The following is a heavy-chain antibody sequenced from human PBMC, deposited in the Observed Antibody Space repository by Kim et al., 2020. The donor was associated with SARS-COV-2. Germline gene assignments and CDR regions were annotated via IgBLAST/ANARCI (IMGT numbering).Heavy chain of an antibody. CDR3: ARDRQGYCGSSTCYSGSGACAI. V-gene: IGHV7-4-1*02. Sequence: ASVKVSCKASGYTFNGYGIHWVRQAPGQGLEWMGWINTYTGSPIDAQGFRGRFVFSLDTSVSTTSLQISSLKAEDTAVFYCARDRQGYCGSSTCYSGSGACAIWGRGTMVTVSS. J-gene: IGHJ3*02. CDR2: INTYTGSP. D-gene: IGHD2-15*01. CDR1: GYTFNGYG.